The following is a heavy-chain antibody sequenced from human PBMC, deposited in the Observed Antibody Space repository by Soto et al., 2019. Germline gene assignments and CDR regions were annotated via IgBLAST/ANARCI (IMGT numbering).Heavy chain of an antibody. V-gene: IGHV3-53*01. D-gene: IGHD6-13*01. J-gene: IGHJ6*02. CDR1: GFTVSSNY. CDR3: ARDQKQQLVNSRVDDYGMDV. CDR2: IYSGGST. Sequence: EVQLVESGGGLIQPGGSPRLSCAASGFTVSSNYMSWVRQAPGKGLEWVSVIYSGGSTYYADSVKGRFTISRDNSKNTLYLQMNSLRAEDTAVYYCARDQKQQLVNSRVDDYGMDVWGQGTTVTVSS.